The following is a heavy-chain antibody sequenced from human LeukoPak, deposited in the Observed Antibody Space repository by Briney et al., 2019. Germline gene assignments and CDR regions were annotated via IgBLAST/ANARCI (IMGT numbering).Heavy chain of an antibody. CDR3: AKGDIPNWYDP. CDR1: GGSISSQNW. V-gene: IGHV4-4*02. D-gene: IGHD2-2*02. CDR2: IFHSGST. J-gene: IGHJ5*02. Sequence: SETLSLTCAVSGGSISSQNWWSWVRQPPGKGLEWIGEIFHSGSTHYNPSLKSRVTISVDKSKNQFSLNLSSVTAADTAVYYCAKGDIPNWYDPWGQGTLVTVSS.